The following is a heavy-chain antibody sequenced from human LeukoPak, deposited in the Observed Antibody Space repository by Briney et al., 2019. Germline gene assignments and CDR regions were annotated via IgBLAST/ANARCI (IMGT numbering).Heavy chain of an antibody. CDR3: ASAAGYSSSCYSGPSPASH. Sequence: SETLSLTCTVSGGSISSGSYYWSWIRQPAGKGLEWIGRIYTSGSTNYNPSLKSRVTISVDTSKNQFSLKLSSVTAADTAVYYCASAAGYSSSCYSGPSPASHWGQGTLVTVSS. D-gene: IGHD6-13*01. J-gene: IGHJ1*01. V-gene: IGHV4-61*02. CDR2: IYTSGST. CDR1: GGSISSGSYY.